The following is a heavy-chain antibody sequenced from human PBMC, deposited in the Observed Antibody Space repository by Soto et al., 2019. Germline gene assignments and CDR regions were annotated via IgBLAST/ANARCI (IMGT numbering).Heavy chain of an antibody. D-gene: IGHD3-10*01. CDR1: GFTFSSYS. CDR2: ISSSSSYI. Sequence: VQLVESGGGLVKPGGSLRLSCAASGFTFSSYSMNWVRQAPGKGLEWVSSISSSSSYIYYADSVKGRFTISRDNAKNSLYLQMNSLRAEDTAVYYCARGAESGYYYYGMDVWGQGTTVTVSS. V-gene: IGHV3-21*01. J-gene: IGHJ6*02. CDR3: ARGAESGYYYYGMDV.